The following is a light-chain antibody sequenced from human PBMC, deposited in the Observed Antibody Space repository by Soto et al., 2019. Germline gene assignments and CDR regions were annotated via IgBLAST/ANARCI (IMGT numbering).Light chain of an antibody. V-gene: IGLV2-14*01. Sequence: QSALTQPASVSGSPGQSITISCTGTTSDVGGFDFVSWYQQHEGEAPKLMIYEVTNRPSGVSNRFSGSKSGNTASLTISGLQAEDEADYYCTSYTSTSSTLVFGGGTKVTVL. CDR3: TSYTSTSSTLV. CDR1: TSDVGGFDF. CDR2: EVT. J-gene: IGLJ3*02.